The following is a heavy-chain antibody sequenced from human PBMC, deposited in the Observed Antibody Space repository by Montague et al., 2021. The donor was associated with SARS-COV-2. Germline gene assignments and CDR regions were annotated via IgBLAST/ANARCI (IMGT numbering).Heavy chain of an antibody. V-gene: IGHV4-61*02. CDR2: IYSSGST. D-gene: IGHD4-17*01. J-gene: IGHJ6*02. Sequence: TLSLTCTVSGGSISSGSYYWSWIRQPAGKGLEWIGSIYSSGSTNYNPSLESRVTMSVATSKNQFSLKVSSVTAADTAVYYCARYYGDYSYYYGLDVWGQGTTVTVSS. CDR1: GGSISSGSYY. CDR3: ARYYGDYSYYYGLDV.